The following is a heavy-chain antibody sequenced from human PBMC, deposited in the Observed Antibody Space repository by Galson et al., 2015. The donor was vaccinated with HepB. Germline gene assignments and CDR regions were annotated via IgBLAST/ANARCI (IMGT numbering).Heavy chain of an antibody. V-gene: IGHV3-7*03. D-gene: IGHD6-19*01. CDR2: INQDGSEK. CDR3: TRGRGWTDY. CDR1: GFSISGQF. Sequence: SLRLSCAVSGFSISGQFMTWVRQAPGKGLEWVANINQDGSEKYYVDSVKGRFTISRDNAKKSVYLQMDRLTADDTALYYCTRGRGWTDYWGQGTLVTVSS. J-gene: IGHJ4*02.